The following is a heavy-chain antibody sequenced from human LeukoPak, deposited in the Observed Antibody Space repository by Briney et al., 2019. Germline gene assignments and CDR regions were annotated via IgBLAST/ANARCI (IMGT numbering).Heavy chain of an antibody. CDR1: GFAFSSYW. V-gene: IGHV3-74*01. Sequence: GGSLRLSCAASGFAFSSYWMHWVRQAPGKGLVWVSRINSDGSSTSYADSVKGRFTISRDNAKNTLYLQMNSLRAEDTAVYYCARETYYDILTGYRHFDYWGQGTLVTVSS. CDR3: ARETYYDILTGYRHFDY. D-gene: IGHD3-9*01. CDR2: INSDGSST. J-gene: IGHJ4*02.